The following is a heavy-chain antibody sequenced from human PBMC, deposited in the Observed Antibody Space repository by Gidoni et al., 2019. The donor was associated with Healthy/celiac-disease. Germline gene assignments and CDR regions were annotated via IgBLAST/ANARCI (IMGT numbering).Heavy chain of an antibody. CDR3: ARGKQQRTPPYYFDY. J-gene: IGHJ4*02. CDR2: ISSSSSYI. Sequence: EVQLVAPVRGLVKPGGSLRLSCAASGFTFHSYSMNWVRQAPGKGLEWVSSISSSSSYIYYADSVKGRFTISRDNAKNSLYLQMNSLRAEDTAVYYCARGKQQRTPPYYFDYWGQGTLVTVSS. V-gene: IGHV3-21*01. CDR1: GFTFHSYS. D-gene: IGHD5-18*01.